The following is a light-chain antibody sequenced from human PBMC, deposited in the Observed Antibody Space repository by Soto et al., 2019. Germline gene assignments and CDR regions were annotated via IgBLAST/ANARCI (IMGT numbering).Light chain of an antibody. Sequence: EVVLIQSPATLSLSPGERATLSCRASQSVNTYLAWSQHKPGQAPRLLIYATSNRATGIPARFSGSGSGTDFTLTISSLEPEDFSVYYCQQRYNWPVTFGQGTRLEIK. V-gene: IGKV3-11*01. J-gene: IGKJ5*01. CDR1: QSVNTY. CDR3: QQRYNWPVT. CDR2: ATS.